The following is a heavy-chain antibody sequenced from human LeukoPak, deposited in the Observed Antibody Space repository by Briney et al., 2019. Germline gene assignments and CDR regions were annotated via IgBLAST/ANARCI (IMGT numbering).Heavy chain of an antibody. CDR1: GYTFTGYY. V-gene: IGHV1-2*02. D-gene: IGHD1-14*01. Sequence: VASVKVSCKAPGYTFTGYYMHWVRQAPGQGLEWMGWINPNSGGTNYAQKFQGRVTMTRDTSISTAYMELKRLRSDDTAVYYCARVMNREGTNYWGQGTPVTVSS. CDR2: INPNSGGT. J-gene: IGHJ4*02. CDR3: ARVMNREGTNY.